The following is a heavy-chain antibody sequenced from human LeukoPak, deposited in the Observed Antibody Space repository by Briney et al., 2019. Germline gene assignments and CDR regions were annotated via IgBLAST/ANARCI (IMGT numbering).Heavy chain of an antibody. Sequence: PGGSLRLSCVGSGFNFRSYWMSWVRQAPGKGLEWVANIKPDGSQKYFVDSVRGRFTISRDNAKKSVYLQMTSLRAEDTALYYCVRDGMGGIKAFDMWGQGTVVTVSS. CDR2: IKPDGSQK. CDR3: VRDGMGGIKAFDM. J-gene: IGHJ3*02. V-gene: IGHV3-7*05. D-gene: IGHD3-10*01. CDR1: GFNFRSYW.